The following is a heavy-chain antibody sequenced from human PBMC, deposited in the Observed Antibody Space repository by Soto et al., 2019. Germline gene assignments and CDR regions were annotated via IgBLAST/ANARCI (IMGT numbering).Heavy chain of an antibody. D-gene: IGHD3-10*01. J-gene: IGHJ4*02. V-gene: IGHV4-4*02. CDR2: SFHTGNT. Sequence: SETLSLTCDVSGDSISSSRWWTWVRQPPGKGLEWIGDSFHTGNTLYNPSLKSRVTIPLDRSKNQFSLRLSSVTAADTAVYYCASDYTSGSYRFDYWGQGTLVTVSS. CDR1: GDSISSSRW. CDR3: ASDYTSGSYRFDY.